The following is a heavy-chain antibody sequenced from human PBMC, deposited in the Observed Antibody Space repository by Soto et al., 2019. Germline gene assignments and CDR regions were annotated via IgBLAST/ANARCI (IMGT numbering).Heavy chain of an antibody. Sequence: ASVKVSCKASGYTFTGYYMHWVRQAPGQGLEWMGWINPNSGGTNYAQKFQGWVTMTRDTSISTAYMELSSLKASDTAMYYCARHKVTPNYYYYGMDVWGQGTTVTVSS. CDR3: ARHKVTPNYYYYGMDV. CDR1: GYTFTGYY. D-gene: IGHD5-18*01. V-gene: IGHV1-2*04. J-gene: IGHJ6*02. CDR2: INPNSGGT.